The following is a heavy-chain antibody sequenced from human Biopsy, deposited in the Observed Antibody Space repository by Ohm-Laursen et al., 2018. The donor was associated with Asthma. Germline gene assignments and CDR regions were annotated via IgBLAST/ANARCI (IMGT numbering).Heavy chain of an antibody. CDR2: VYHSGTS. J-gene: IGHJ4*02. V-gene: IGHV4-31*11. CDR1: GGSISSGGYY. Sequence: SETLSLTCAVAGGSISSGGYYWSWIRQHPGKGLEWIGYVYHSGTSYYNPSLKSRVTISVDTSKNQFSLNLNSVTAADTAVYFCARVAYYSARRGYYYLFDYWGQGTLVAVSS. CDR3: ARVAYYSARRGYYYLFDY. D-gene: IGHD3-22*01.